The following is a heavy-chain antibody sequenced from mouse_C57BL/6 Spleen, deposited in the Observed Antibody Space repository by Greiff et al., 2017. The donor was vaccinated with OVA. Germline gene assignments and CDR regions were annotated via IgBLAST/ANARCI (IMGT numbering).Heavy chain of an antibody. V-gene: IGHV1-47*01. CDR3: AVITTVSAGFAY. J-gene: IGHJ3*01. CDR1: GYTFTTYP. D-gene: IGHD1-1*01. Sequence: VKLMESGAELVKPGASVKMSCKASGYTFTTYPIEWMKQNHGKSLEWIGNFHPYNDDTKYNEKFKGKATLTVEKSSSTVYLELSRLTSDDSAVYYCAVITTVSAGFAYWGQGTLVTVSA. CDR2: FHPYNDDT.